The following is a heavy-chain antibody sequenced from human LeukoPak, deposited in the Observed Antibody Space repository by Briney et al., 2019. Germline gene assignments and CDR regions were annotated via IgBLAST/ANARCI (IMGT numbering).Heavy chain of an antibody. CDR3: ARSATRQLGPNWFDP. CDR1: GYTFTGYH. CDR2: INPNSGGT. Sequence: RRASVKVSCKASGYTFTGYHMHWVRQAPGQWLEWMGWINPNSGGTNYAQKFQGRVTMTRDTSISTAYMELSRLRSDDTAVYYCARSATRQLGPNWFDPWGQGTLVTVSS. J-gene: IGHJ5*02. V-gene: IGHV1-2*02. D-gene: IGHD6-25*01.